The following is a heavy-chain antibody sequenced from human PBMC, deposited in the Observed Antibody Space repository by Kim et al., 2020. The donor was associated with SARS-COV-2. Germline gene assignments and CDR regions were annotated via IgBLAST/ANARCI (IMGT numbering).Heavy chain of an antibody. D-gene: IGHD3-22*01. CDR3: ARGVHASSGVAWYFDL. J-gene: IGHJ2*01. Sequence: SVKGRVTISRDESNKSLYMQMISLKAEDTAVYYCARGVHASSGVAWYFDLWGRGTLVTVSS. V-gene: IGHV3-72*01.